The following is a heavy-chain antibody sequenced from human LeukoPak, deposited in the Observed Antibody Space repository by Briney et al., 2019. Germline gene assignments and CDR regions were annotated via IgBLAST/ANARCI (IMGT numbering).Heavy chain of an antibody. CDR2: INHSRSA. J-gene: IGHJ2*01. Sequence: LETLSLTCAVYSGSFSGFYWTWIRQPPGKGLEWIGQINHSRSAHYNPSLKSRVTVSVDTSKNQFSLKLSSVTAADTAVYYCARVPKYFDLWGRGTLVTVSS. CDR3: ARVPKYFDL. V-gene: IGHV4-34*01. CDR1: SGSFSGFY.